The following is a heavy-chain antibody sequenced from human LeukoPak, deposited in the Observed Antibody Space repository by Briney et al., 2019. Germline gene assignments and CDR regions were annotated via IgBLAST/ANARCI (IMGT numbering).Heavy chain of an antibody. D-gene: IGHD3-22*01. J-gene: IGHJ4*02. Sequence: GGSLRLSCAASGFTFSSYAMSWVRRAPGKGLEGVSAISGSGGSTYYADSVKGRFTISRDNSKNTLYLQMNSLRAEDAAVYYCAKTRHYYDISGYYFSYWGQGTLVTVSS. CDR2: ISGSGGST. CDR1: GFTFSSYA. CDR3: AKTRHYYDISGYYFSY. V-gene: IGHV3-23*01.